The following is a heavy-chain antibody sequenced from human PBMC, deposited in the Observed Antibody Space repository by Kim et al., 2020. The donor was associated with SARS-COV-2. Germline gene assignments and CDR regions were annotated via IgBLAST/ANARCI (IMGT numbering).Heavy chain of an antibody. CDR1: GFTFSSYD. CDR3: ATEGDQLRHFDY. Sequence: GGSLRLSCATSGFTFSSYDMNWVRQAPGKGLEWVSYISSSRTTIYYADSVKGRFTISRDNAKNSLYLQMNSLRAEDTALYYCATEGDQLRHFDYWGQGTLVTVSA. V-gene: IGHV3-48*03. J-gene: IGHJ4*02. D-gene: IGHD2-2*01. CDR2: ISSSRTTI.